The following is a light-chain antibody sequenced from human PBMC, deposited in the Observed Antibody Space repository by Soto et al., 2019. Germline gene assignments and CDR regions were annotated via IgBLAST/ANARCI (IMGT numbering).Light chain of an antibody. V-gene: IGKV1-5*01. Sequence: DIQTTQSPSALCASVGERVIMTCLASRSISKWLAWYQQKPGKAPNLLIYDASSLQSGLPARLSGSGSGTDFTLTISSLEPEDFAVYYCQQRSNWTPSAFGQGTRLEIK. CDR2: DAS. CDR1: RSISKW. CDR3: QQRSNWTPSA. J-gene: IGKJ5*01.